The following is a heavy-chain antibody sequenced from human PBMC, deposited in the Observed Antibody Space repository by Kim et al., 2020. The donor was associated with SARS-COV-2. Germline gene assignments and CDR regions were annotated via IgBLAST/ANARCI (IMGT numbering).Heavy chain of an antibody. D-gene: IGHD5-12*01. V-gene: IGHV3-43*02. CDR3: AKGPLWLRFSPAVYYYGMDV. CDR2: ISGDGGST. Sequence: GGSLRLSCAASGFTFDDYAMHWVRQAPGKGLEWVSLISGDGGSTYYADSVKGRFTISRDNSKNSLYLQMNSLRTEDTALYYCAKGPLWLRFSPAVYYYGMDVWGQGTTVTVSS. J-gene: IGHJ6*02. CDR1: GFTFDDYA.